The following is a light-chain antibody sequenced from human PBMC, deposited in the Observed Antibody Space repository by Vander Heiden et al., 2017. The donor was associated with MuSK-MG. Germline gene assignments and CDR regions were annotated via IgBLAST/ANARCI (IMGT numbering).Light chain of an antibody. CDR2: GAS. Sequence: EIVMTQSPASLSLSPGETLTLSCRASQRLSCKLAWFQQRPGQAHRHLIHGASERASRIAARCSGSGCGTEFTLTISSLQSEYYAVYYCQQYSNWPPPYTFGQWTKLEIK. CDR1: QRLSCK. J-gene: IGKJ2*01. V-gene: IGKV3-15*01. CDR3: QQYSNWPPPYT.